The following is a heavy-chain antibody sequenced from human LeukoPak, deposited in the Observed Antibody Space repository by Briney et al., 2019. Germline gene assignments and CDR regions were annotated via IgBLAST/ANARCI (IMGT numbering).Heavy chain of an antibody. CDR1: GGSFSSSSYY. CDR2: IYYSGST. D-gene: IGHD4-17*01. J-gene: IGHJ4*02. CDR3: ARIYGDYDPVDY. Sequence: SETLSLTCAVYGGSFSSSSYYWGWIRQPPGKGLEWIGSIYYSGSTYYNPSLKSRVTISVDTSKNQFSLKLSSVTAADTAVYYCARIYGDYDPVDYWGQGTLVTVSS. V-gene: IGHV4-39*07.